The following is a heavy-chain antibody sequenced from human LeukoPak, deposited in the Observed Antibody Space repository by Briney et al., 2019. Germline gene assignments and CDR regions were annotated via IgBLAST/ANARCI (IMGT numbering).Heavy chain of an antibody. CDR3: ARGPPYYYGSGSLGYFDY. CDR1: GFTFSSYV. CDR2: ISYDGSNE. Sequence: PGRSLRLSCAASGFTFSSYVMHWVRQAPGKGLEWVAIISYDGSNEYYADSVKGRFTISRDNSKNTLYLQMNSLRAADTAVYYCARGPPYYYGSGSLGYFDYWGQGTLVTVSS. J-gene: IGHJ4*02. V-gene: IGHV3-30*04. D-gene: IGHD3-10*01.